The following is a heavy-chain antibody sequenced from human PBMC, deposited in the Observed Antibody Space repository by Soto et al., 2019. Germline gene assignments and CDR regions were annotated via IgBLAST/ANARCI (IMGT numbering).Heavy chain of an antibody. Sequence: QVQLQESGPGLVKPSGTLSLTCTVSGDSVRSGSFSWSWIRQPPGKGLEWIGYISYTGNTNYNPSLKSRVTISVDTSKNQFSLNLRSVTAADTALYYCARGYSGHDYPYWGQGTPVTVSS. CDR3: ARGYSGHDYPY. CDR1: GDSVRSGSFS. V-gene: IGHV4-61*01. D-gene: IGHD5-12*01. J-gene: IGHJ4*02. CDR2: ISYTGNT.